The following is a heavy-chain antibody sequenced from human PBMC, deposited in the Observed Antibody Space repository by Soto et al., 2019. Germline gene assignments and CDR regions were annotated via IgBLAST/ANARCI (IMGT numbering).Heavy chain of an antibody. CDR2: VTSSPSSM. CDR1: GFTFSGFS. J-gene: IGHJ4*02. V-gene: IGHV3-21*01. Sequence: AGGSLRLSCAASGFTFSGFSMNWVRQAPGKGLEWVSSVTSSPSSMFYADSVKGRFTISRDDAKDSLFLQMNSLRADDTAVYYCAREADFASSGYVLDYWGLGTLVTVSS. D-gene: IGHD3-22*01. CDR3: AREADFASSGYVLDY.